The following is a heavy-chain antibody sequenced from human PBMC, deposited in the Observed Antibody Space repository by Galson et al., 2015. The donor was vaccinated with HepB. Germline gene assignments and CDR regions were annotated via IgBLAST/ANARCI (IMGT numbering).Heavy chain of an antibody. V-gene: IGHV3-30*18. D-gene: IGHD5-12*01. CDR2: ISYDGSNK. CDR1: GFTFSSYG. CDR3: AKESRLGAFDI. Sequence: SLRLSCAASGFTFSSYGMHWVRQAPGKGLEWVAVISYDGSNKYYADSVKGRFTISRDNSKNTLYLQMNSLRAEDTAVYYCAKESRLGAFDIWGQGTMVTVSS. J-gene: IGHJ3*02.